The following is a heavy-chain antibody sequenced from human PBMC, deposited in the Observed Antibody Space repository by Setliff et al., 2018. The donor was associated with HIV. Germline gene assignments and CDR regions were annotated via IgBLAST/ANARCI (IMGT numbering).Heavy chain of an antibody. J-gene: IGHJ4*02. Sequence: QAGGSLRLSCAASGFTFSTYEMNWVRQAPGKGPEWVSYISSSGSTIYYADSVKGRFTISRDNAKNSLYLQMNSLRAEDTAVYYCAPLGGSRFYFDYWGQGTLVTVSS. V-gene: IGHV3-48*03. CDR1: GFTFSTYE. D-gene: IGHD3-3*01. CDR2: ISSSGSTI. CDR3: APLGGSRFYFDY.